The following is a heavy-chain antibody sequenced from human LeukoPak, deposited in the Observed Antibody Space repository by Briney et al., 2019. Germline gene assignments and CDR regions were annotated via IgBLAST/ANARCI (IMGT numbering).Heavy chain of an antibody. CDR2: ISYDGSNK. D-gene: IGHD5-24*01. J-gene: IGHJ4*02. Sequence: GRSLRLSCAASGFTFSSYGMHWVRQAPGKGLEWVAVISYDGSNKYYADSVKGRFTISRDNPKNTLYLQMNSLRAEDTAVYYCAKGHDGYNYGGAFDYWGQGTLVTVSS. CDR3: AKGHDGYNYGGAFDY. CDR1: GFTFSSYG. V-gene: IGHV3-30*18.